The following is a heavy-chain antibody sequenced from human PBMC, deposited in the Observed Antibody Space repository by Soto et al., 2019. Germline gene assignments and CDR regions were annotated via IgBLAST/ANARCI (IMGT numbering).Heavy chain of an antibody. Sequence: GGSLRLFCAASGFTFSSYAMSWVRQAPGKGLEWVSAISGSGGSTYYADSVKGRFTISRDNSKNTLYLQMNSLRAEDTAVYYCAKDRNSDNWNYYGMDVWGQGTTVTVSS. D-gene: IGHD1-20*01. V-gene: IGHV3-23*01. CDR1: GFTFSSYA. CDR3: AKDRNSDNWNYYGMDV. J-gene: IGHJ6*02. CDR2: ISGSGGST.